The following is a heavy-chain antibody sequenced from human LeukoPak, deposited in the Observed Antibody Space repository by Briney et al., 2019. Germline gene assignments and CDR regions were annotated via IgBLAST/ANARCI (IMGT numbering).Heavy chain of an antibody. D-gene: IGHD2-15*01. V-gene: IGHV5-51*01. CDR2: IYPGDSDT. J-gene: IGHJ4*02. Sequence: NSGESLKISCKGSGYSFTSYWIGWVRQMPGKGLEWMGIIYPGDSDTRYSPSFQGQVTISADKSISTAYLQWSSLKASDTAMYYCARQFCSGGNCYSRSMYFFDYWGQGTLVTVSS. CDR1: GYSFTSYW. CDR3: ARQFCSGGNCYSRSMYFFDY.